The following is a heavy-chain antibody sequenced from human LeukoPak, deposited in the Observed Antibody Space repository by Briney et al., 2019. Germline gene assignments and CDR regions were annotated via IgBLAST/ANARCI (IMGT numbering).Heavy chain of an antibody. V-gene: IGHV4-38-2*01. CDR3: ARRVTYGSYYSYFDY. Sequence: SETLSLTCAVSGYSISSGYYWGWIRQPPGTGLELIGTISYSGSTNYNPSLKSRVTISVDTSKNQFSLKVTSVTAADTAVYYCARRVTYGSYYSYFDYWGQGTLVTVSS. J-gene: IGHJ4*02. CDR1: GYSISSGYY. CDR2: ISYSGST. D-gene: IGHD1-26*01.